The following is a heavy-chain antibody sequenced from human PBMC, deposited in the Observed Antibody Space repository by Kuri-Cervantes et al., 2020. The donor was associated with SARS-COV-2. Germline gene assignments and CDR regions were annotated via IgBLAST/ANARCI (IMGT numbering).Heavy chain of an antibody. CDR2: IYYSGST. V-gene: IGHV4-59*05. Sequence: SETLSLTCTVSGGSISSYYWSWIRQPPGKGLEWIGGIYYSGSTYYNPSLKSRVTISVDTSKNQFSLKLSSVTAADTAVYYCARHRRVEQLAFGGQGTLVTVSS. CDR1: GGSISSYY. CDR3: ARHRRVEQLAF. D-gene: IGHD6-6*01. J-gene: IGHJ4*02.